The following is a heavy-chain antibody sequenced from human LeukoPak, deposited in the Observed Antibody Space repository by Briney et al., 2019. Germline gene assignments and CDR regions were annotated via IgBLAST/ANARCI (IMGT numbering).Heavy chain of an antibody. J-gene: IGHJ3*02. Sequence: GGSLRLSCSASGFTFSTFPMHWVRQAPGKGLEYFSAISRNGDTTYYADSVKGRFTISRDNSKNTLYFQMSSLRPEDTAVYYCVKALTDDAFDIWGQGTMVTVSS. CDR1: GFTFSTFP. V-gene: IGHV3-64D*06. CDR2: ISRNGDTT. CDR3: VKALTDDAFDI.